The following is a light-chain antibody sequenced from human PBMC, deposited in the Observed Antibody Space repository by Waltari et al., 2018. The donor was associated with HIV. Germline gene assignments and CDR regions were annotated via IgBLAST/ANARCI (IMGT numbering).Light chain of an antibody. V-gene: IGKV3D-11*02. CDR1: QNIWRS. CDR2: DGS. J-gene: IGKJ2*01. CDR3: QQRTNWHT. Sequence: EVVLTQSPATLSLSPGDRATLSCRASQNIWRSLAWYQHKPGQAPRLLIYDGSNRATGIPARFSGSGSGTDFTLTISSLEPEDFAVYYCQQRTNWHTFGQGTKLEIK.